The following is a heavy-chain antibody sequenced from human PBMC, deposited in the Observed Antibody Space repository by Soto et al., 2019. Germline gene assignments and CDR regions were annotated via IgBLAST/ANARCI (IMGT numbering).Heavy chain of an antibody. D-gene: IGHD4-17*01. Sequence: QVQLVQSGPEVKKPGASVTVSCKTSGYTFTNYRIGWVRQAPGQGLEWMGWISTYTGNTKSVQKFQGRVTLTTDTSTSTVYVDLRSLTSDDTAVYYCTRWTVTNDWFDPWGQGTLVTVSS. J-gene: IGHJ5*02. CDR1: GYTFTNYR. CDR2: ISTYTGNT. V-gene: IGHV1-18*01. CDR3: TRWTVTNDWFDP.